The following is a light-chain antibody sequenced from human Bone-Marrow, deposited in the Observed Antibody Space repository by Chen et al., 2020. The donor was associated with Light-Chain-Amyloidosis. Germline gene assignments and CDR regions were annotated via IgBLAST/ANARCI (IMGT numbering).Light chain of an antibody. J-gene: IGKJ1*01. Sequence: DIQMTQFPSTLSASVGDRVTITCRASQSISTWLAWYQQKPGKAPKLLIYKAVNLESGVPSRFSGSGSGTEFTLTIGRLQPDDFADYYCQKYKSWTFGQGTKVEIK. CDR3: QKYKSWT. CDR1: QSISTW. V-gene: IGKV1-5*03. CDR2: KAV.